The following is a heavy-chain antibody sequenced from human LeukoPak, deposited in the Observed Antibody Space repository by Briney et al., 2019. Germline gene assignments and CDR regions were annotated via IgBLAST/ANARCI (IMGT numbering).Heavy chain of an antibody. D-gene: IGHD6-19*01. V-gene: IGHV3-23*01. Sequence: WGSLRLSCAASGFTFSSYAMSWVRQAPGKGLEWVSAISGSGCSTYYAHSVKGRFTISRDNSKNTLYLQMNSLRAEDTAVYYCAKTSQVYSGWTDYYYCGMDVWGQGTTVTVSS. CDR3: AKTSQVYSGWTDYYYCGMDV. CDR1: GFTFSSYA. CDR2: ISGSGCST. J-gene: IGHJ6*02.